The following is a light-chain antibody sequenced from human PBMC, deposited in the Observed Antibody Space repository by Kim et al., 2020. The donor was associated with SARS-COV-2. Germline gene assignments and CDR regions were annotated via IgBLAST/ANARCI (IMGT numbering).Light chain of an antibody. V-gene: IGKV1-39*01. CDR2: AAS. CDR3: QQNYSNLRT. CDR1: QSISSY. J-gene: IGKJ1*01. Sequence: DIQMTQSPSSLSASVGDRVTITCRASQSISSYLNWYQQKPGNAPKLLIYAASSLQSGVPSRFSGSGSGTDFALTISSLQPEDFATYYCQQNYSNLRTFGQGTKVDIK.